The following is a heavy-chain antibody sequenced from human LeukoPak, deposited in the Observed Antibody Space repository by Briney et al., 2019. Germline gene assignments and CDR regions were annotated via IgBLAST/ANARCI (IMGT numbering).Heavy chain of an antibody. CDR1: GFTFDDYA. Sequence: GGSLRLSCAASGFTFDDYAMHWVRQAPGKGLEWVAGISWNSGTIGYADSVKGRFTISRDNAKNSLYLQMNSLRAEDTAVYYCAREGHIGSTHYYYYYMDVWGKGTTVTVSS. CDR2: ISWNSGTI. D-gene: IGHD6-13*01. J-gene: IGHJ6*03. V-gene: IGHV3-9*01. CDR3: AREGHIGSTHYYYYYMDV.